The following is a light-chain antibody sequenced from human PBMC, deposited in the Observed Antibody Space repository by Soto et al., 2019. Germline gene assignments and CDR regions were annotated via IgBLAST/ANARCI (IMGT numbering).Light chain of an antibody. CDR3: SSYTSSSTRGV. Sequence: QSALTQPASMSGSPGQSITISCTGTSSDVGGYNYVSWYQQHPGKAPKLMIYDVSNRPSGVSNRFSGSKSGNTASLTISGLQAEDVADYYCSSYTSSSTRGVFGGGTKLTVL. J-gene: IGLJ2*01. CDR2: DVS. CDR1: SSDVGGYNY. V-gene: IGLV2-14*01.